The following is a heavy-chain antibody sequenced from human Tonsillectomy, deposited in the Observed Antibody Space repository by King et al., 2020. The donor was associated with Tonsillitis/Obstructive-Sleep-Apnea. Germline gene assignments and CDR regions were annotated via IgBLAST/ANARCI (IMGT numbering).Heavy chain of an antibody. CDR2: ISSSSSTI. CDR1: GFTFSSYS. D-gene: IGHD3-3*01. J-gene: IGHJ6*03. CDR3: ARVGGREVGWLLSYYYYYYMDV. Sequence: VQLVESGGGLVQPGGSLRLSCAASGFTFSSYSMNWVRQAPGKGLEWVSYISSSSSTIYSADSVTGRFTISRNKAKNSLYLQMNSLRDEETAVYYCARVGGREVGWLLSYYYYYYMDVWGKGTTVTVSS. V-gene: IGHV3-48*02.